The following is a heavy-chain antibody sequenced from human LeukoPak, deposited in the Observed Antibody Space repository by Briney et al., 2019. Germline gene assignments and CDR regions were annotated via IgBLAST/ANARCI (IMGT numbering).Heavy chain of an antibody. J-gene: IGHJ4*02. CDR3: ATGYSSGWYGRLDY. CDR2: IKSKTDGGTT. CDR1: GFTFSNAW. V-gene: IGHV3-15*01. Sequence: PGGSLRLSCAASGFTFSNAWMSWVRQAPGKGLEWVGRIKSKTDGGTTDYAAPVKGRFTISRDDSKNTLYLQMNTLRAEDTAVYYCATGYSSGWYGRLDYWGQGTLVTVSS. D-gene: IGHD6-19*01.